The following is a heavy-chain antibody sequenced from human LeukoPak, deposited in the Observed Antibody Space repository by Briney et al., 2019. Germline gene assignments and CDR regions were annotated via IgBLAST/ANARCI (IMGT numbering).Heavy chain of an antibody. Sequence: SETLSLTCAVYGGSFSGYYWSWIRQPPGKGLEWIGEINHSGSTNYNPSLKSRVTISVDTSKNQFSLKLGSVTAADTAVYYCARGCITIFGVVIITNNWFDPWGQGTLVTVSS. CDR3: ARGCITIFGVVIITNNWFDP. CDR1: GGSFSGYY. D-gene: IGHD3-3*01. CDR2: INHSGST. V-gene: IGHV4-34*01. J-gene: IGHJ5*02.